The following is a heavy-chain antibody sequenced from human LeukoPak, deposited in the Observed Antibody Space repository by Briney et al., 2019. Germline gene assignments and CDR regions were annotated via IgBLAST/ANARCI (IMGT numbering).Heavy chain of an antibody. V-gene: IGHV4-61*02. D-gene: IGHD3-10*01. CDR2: IYTSGST. J-gene: IGHJ2*01. CDR3: ARGKAIWFGGSISWYFDL. CDR1: GGSISSGSYY. Sequence: PSETLSLTCTVSGGSISSGSYYWSWIRQPAGKGLEWIGRIYTSGSTNYNPSLKSRVTISVDTSKNQFSLKLSSVTAADTAVYYCARGKAIWFGGSISWYFDLWGRGTLVTVSS.